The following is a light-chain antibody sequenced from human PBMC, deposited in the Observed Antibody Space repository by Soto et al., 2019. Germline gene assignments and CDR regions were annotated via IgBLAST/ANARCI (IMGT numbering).Light chain of an antibody. CDR3: HQYGSSPQT. CDR1: QSVSSTH. CDR2: GAS. Sequence: EIVLTQSPGTLSLSPGDRATLFCRASQSVSSTHLAWYHQKPGQAPRLLIYGASTRASGIPDRFSGSVSGTDFTLTISRLETEDFAVYYCHQYGSSPQTFGQGTKVEIK. V-gene: IGKV3-20*01. J-gene: IGKJ1*01.